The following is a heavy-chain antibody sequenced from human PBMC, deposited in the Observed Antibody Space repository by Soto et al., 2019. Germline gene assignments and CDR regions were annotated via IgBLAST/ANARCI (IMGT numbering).Heavy chain of an antibody. CDR2: IYYSGST. J-gene: IGHJ4*02. Sequence: SETLSLTCTVSGGSISSSSYYWGWIRQPPGKGLEWIGSIYYSGSTYYNPSLKSRVTISVDTSKNQFSLKLSSVTAADTAVYYCARLLARRAYYFDYWGQGTLVTVSS. D-gene: IGHD2-15*01. CDR3: ARLLARRAYYFDY. CDR1: GGSISSSSYY. V-gene: IGHV4-39*01.